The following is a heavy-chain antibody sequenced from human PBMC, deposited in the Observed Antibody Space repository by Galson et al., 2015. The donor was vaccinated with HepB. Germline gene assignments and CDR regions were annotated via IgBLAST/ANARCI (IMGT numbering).Heavy chain of an antibody. CDR3: AKRSSSGHNYFDY. J-gene: IGHJ4*02. Sequence: SLRLSCAASGFIFGNYDMSWVRQAPGKGLEWVSGISVSGASTYYTDSVRGRFTISRDTSKNTLYVQMNNLRAEDTAIYFCAKRSSSGHNYFDYWGQGTLVTVSS. CDR2: ISVSGAST. V-gene: IGHV3-23*01. D-gene: IGHD3-22*01. CDR1: GFIFGNYD.